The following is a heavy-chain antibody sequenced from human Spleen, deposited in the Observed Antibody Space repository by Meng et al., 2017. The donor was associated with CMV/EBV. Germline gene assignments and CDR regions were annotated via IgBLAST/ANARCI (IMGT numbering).Heavy chain of an antibody. CDR2: ICWDDDK. J-gene: IGHJ4*02. CDR1: EFSLRTGRVG. Sequence: SEFSLRTGRVGVGWIRQPPGKALQWLALICWDDDKRYSPSLKSRVTITKDTSKNQVVLTMTNMDPVDTGTYFCAHREGFNYGSTFAYWGQGTLVTVSS. D-gene: IGHD5-18*01. V-gene: IGHV2-5*02. CDR3: AHREGFNYGSTFAY.